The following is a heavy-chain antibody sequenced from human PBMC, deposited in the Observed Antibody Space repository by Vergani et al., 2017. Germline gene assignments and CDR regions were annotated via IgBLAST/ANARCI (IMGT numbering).Heavy chain of an antibody. Sequence: QVQLQESGPGLVKPSQTLSLTCTVSGGSISSGSYYWSWIRQPAGKGLEWIGRSYTSGSTNYNPSLKSRVTISVDTSKNQFSLKLSSVTAADTAVYYCARGQWVETWGSDGMDVWGQGTTVTVSS. CDR3: ARGQWVETWGSDGMDV. CDR1: GGSISSGSYY. CDR2: SYTSGST. V-gene: IGHV4-61*02. D-gene: IGHD6-19*01. J-gene: IGHJ6*02.